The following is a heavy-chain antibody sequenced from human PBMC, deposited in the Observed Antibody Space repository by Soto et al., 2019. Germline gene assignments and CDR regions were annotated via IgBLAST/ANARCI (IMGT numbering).Heavy chain of an antibody. CDR2: MNPNSGNT. CDR3: AIDYCDPRRGAFDI. Sequence: GASVKVSCKASGYTFTSYDINWERQATGQGLEWMGWMNPNSGNTGYAQKFQGRVTMTRNTSISTAYMELSSLRSEDTAVYYCAIDYCDPRRGAFDIWGQGTMVTVSS. V-gene: IGHV1-8*01. CDR1: GYTFTSYD. D-gene: IGHD4-17*01. J-gene: IGHJ3*02.